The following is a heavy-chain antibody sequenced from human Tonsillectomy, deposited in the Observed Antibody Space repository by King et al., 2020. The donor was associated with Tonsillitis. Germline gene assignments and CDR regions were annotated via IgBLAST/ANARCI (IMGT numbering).Heavy chain of an antibody. CDR1: GFTFSDFW. D-gene: IGHD1-26*01. CDR2: IKQDEREK. Sequence: VQLVESGGGLVQPGGSLRLSCAASGFTFSDFWMSWVRQAPGKGLEWVANIKQDEREKFYVESVKGRFTISRDNTKNSLFLQMNSLRVEDTAVYYCAKERSGSYDNWGQGTLVTVSS. CDR3: AKERSGSYDN. V-gene: IGHV3-7*04. J-gene: IGHJ4*02.